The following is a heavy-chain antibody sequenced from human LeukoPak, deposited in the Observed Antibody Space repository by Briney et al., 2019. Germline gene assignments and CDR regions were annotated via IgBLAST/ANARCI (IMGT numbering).Heavy chain of an antibody. D-gene: IGHD2/OR15-2a*01. CDR1: GFSFNHYA. J-gene: IGHJ5*02. CDR2: ISGSGGST. Sequence: GESLRLSCAASGFSFNHYAMYWVRQAPGKGLEWVSAISGSGGSTYYADSVKGRFTISRDNSKNTLYLQMNSLRAEDTAVYYCAKNIGQFDPWGQGTLVTVSS. CDR3: AKNIGQFDP. V-gene: IGHV3-23*01.